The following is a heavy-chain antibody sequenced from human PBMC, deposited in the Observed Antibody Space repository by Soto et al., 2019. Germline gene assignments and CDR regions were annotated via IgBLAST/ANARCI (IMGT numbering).Heavy chain of an antibody. V-gene: IGHV5-51*01. J-gene: IGHJ6*01. Sequence: GESLKISCKGSGYSFSSYWIGWVRQMPGKGLECMGIIYPGDSDTRYSPSFQGQVTISADKSISTAYLPWSSLKASETAMYYCARPKVPGRGYSGMDVWGQGPTVT. CDR3: ARPKVPGRGYSGMDV. CDR2: IYPGDSDT. CDR1: GYSFSSYW. D-gene: IGHD3-10*01.